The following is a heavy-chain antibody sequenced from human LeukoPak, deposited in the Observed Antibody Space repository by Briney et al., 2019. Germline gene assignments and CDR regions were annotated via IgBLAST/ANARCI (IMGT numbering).Heavy chain of an antibody. J-gene: IGHJ4*02. CDR1: GVTFSNYV. D-gene: IGHD2-2*01. CDR2: IYNSGGST. V-gene: IGHV3-23*01. Sequence: GGSLRLSCAASGVTFSNYVMTWVCQAPGKGVQRLSSIYNSGGSTNYVDSVKGRFTISRDNSKNTLYLHMSSLRAEDTAIYFCAKSTCSTTSCNVDYYIDFWGQGALVTVSS. CDR3: AKSTCSTTSCNVDYYIDF.